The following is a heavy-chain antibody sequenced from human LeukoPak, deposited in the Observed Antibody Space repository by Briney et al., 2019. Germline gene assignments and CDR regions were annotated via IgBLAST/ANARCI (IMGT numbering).Heavy chain of an antibody. J-gene: IGHJ4*02. CDR1: GFTFSSYA. CDR2: ISSNGGST. D-gene: IGHD3-10*01. V-gene: IGHV3-64D*09. Sequence: TGGSLRLSCSASGFTFSSYAMHWVRQAPGKGLEYVSAISSNGGSTNYADSVKGRFTISRDNSKNTLYLQMTSLRAEDTAVYYCARYFGSGTYSLDYWGQGTLVTVSS. CDR3: ARYFGSGTYSLDY.